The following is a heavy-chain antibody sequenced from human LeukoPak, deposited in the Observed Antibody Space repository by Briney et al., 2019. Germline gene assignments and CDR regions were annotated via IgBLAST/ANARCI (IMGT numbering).Heavy chain of an antibody. Sequence: SVKVSCKASGGTFSSYAISWVRQAPGQGLEWMGGIIPIFGTTNYAQKFQGRVTITADESTSTAYMELSSLRSEDTAVYYCARAPDGFYYFDYWGQGTLVTVSS. D-gene: IGHD3-3*01. CDR2: IIPIFGTT. CDR1: GGTFSSYA. CDR3: ARAPDGFYYFDY. V-gene: IGHV1-69*13. J-gene: IGHJ4*02.